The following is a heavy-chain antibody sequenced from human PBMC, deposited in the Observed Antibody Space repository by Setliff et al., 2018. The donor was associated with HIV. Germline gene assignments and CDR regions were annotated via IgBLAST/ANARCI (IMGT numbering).Heavy chain of an antibody. CDR1: GGSISNYY. Sequence: PSETLSLTCTVSGGSISNYYWSWIRQPAEKGLEWIGRIYSSGRTNYNPSLKSRVTMSLDTSKNQFSLKLSSVTAADTAVYCARLTRITTAGHWGQGTLVTVSS. CDR3: ARLTRITTAGH. CDR2: IYSSGRT. J-gene: IGHJ4*02. V-gene: IGHV4-4*07. D-gene: IGHD6-13*01.